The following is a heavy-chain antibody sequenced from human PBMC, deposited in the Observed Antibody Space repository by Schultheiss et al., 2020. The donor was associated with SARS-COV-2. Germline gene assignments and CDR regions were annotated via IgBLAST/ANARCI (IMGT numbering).Heavy chain of an antibody. D-gene: IGHD6-13*01. Sequence: SVKVSCKASGGTFSSYAISWVRQAPGQGLEWMGRIIPILGITNYAQKFQGRVTITADKSTSTAYMELTSLRSEDTAVYYCARGARSSWRTDNYYYYGMDVWGQGTTVTVSS. CDR3: ARGARSSWRTDNYYYYGMDV. V-gene: IGHV1-69*04. J-gene: IGHJ6*02. CDR2: IIPILGIT. CDR1: GGTFSSYA.